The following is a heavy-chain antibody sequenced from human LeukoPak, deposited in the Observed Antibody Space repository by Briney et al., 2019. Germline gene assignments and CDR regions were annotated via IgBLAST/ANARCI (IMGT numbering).Heavy chain of an antibody. CDR2: INHSGST. V-gene: IGHV4-34*01. CDR3: ARTWQWLPFDY. D-gene: IGHD6-19*01. J-gene: IGHJ4*02. CDR1: GGFFSGYY. Sequence: SETLSLTCAVYGGFFSGYYWSWIRQPPGKGLEWIGEINHSGSTNYNPSLKSRVTISVDTSKNQFSLKLSSVTAADTAVYYCARTWQWLPFDYWGQGTLVTVSS.